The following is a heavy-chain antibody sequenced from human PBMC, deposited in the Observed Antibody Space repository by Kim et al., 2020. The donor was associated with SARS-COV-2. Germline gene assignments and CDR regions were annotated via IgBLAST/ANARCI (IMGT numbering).Heavy chain of an antibody. CDR2: ISGSGGST. D-gene: IGHD6-19*01. CDR3: AKPYSSGWSADFDY. V-gene: IGHV3-23*01. J-gene: IGHJ4*02. CDR1: GFTFSSYA. Sequence: GGSLRLSCAASGFTFSSYAMSWVRQAPGKGLEWVSSISGSGGSTYYADSVKGRFTISRDNSKNTLYLQMNSLRAEDTAVYYCAKPYSSGWSADFDYWGQGALVTVSS.